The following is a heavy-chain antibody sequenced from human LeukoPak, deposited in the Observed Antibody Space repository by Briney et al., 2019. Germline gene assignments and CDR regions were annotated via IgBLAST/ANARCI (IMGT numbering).Heavy chain of an antibody. J-gene: IGHJ4*02. CDR3: VSGGDSGY. D-gene: IGHD2-21*02. CDR1: GFTFSRYW. Sequence: PGGSLRLSCVGSGFTFSRYWLNWVRQAPGKGLEWVASITPAGSEKYYANSMKGRFTISRDNAKNSLFLQMNSLRADDTGVYFCVSGGDSGYWGQGTLVTVSS. CDR2: ITPAGSEK. V-gene: IGHV3-7*03.